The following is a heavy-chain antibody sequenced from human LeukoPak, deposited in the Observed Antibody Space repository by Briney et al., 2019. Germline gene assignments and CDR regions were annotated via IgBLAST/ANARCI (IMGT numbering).Heavy chain of an antibody. Sequence: SETLSLTCTVSGVSITGNDQFWSWIRQPPGKGLEWIGYTDYSGTTYYNPSLKGRVNMSRDTSKNQFSLNLNSVTAVDTAFYYCGGGLGYCSSTRCPPDSWGQGTLVTVSS. CDR3: GGGLGYCSSTRCPPDS. V-gene: IGHV4-30-4*01. J-gene: IGHJ5*01. D-gene: IGHD2-2*01. CDR2: TDYSGTT. CDR1: GVSITGNDQF.